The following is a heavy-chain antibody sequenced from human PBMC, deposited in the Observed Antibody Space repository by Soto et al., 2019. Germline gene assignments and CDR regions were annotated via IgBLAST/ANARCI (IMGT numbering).Heavy chain of an antibody. V-gene: IGHV4-59*08. CDR1: GGSISSYY. D-gene: IGHD1-20*01. J-gene: IGHJ4*02. Sequence: SETLSLTCTVSGGSISSYYWSWIRQPPGKGLEWIGYNYYSGSTNYNPSLKSRVTISVDTSKNQFSLKLSSVTAADTAVYYCARHITGTTRGLLNFFDYWGQGTLVTVSS. CDR2: NYYSGST. CDR3: ARHITGTTRGLLNFFDY.